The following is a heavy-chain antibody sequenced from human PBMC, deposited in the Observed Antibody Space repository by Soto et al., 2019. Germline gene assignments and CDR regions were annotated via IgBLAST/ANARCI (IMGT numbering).Heavy chain of an antibody. D-gene: IGHD5-18*01. CDR1: GYTFITYG. J-gene: IGHJ6*02. Sequence: ASVKVSCKASGYTFITYGISWVRQAPGQGLEWMGWISSYNGNTNYAQKLQGRVTMTTDTSTTTAYMELSSLRSEDTAVYYCAREMDTAMDTAYYYGMDVWGQGTTVTVSS. CDR3: AREMDTAMDTAYYYGMDV. CDR2: ISSYNGNT. V-gene: IGHV1-18*01.